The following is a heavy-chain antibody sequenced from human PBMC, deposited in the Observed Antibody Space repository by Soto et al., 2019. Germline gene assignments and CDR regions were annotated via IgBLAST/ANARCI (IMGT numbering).Heavy chain of an antibody. CDR3: ARSYCGDNCALDY. J-gene: IGHJ4*02. CDR1: GFIFSSFP. CDR2: VSKDGSDK. D-gene: IGHD2-21*02. Sequence: PGGSLRLSCAASGFIFSSFPMHWVRQAPGKGLEWVAVVSKDGSDKHYADSVKGRFTISRDNSENTLHLQMNSLRLEDTGVYYCARSYCGDNCALDYWGQGTPVTVSS. V-gene: IGHV3-30-3*01.